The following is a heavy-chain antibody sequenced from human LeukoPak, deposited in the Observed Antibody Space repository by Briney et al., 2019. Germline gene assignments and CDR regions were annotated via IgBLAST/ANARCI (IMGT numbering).Heavy chain of an antibody. CDR3: ARARRGSGSYIDY. D-gene: IGHD3-10*01. J-gene: IGHJ4*02. CDR2: IYSGGST. CDR1: GFTVSSNY. Sequence: GGSLRLSCAASGFTVSSNYMSWVRQAPGKGLEWVSVIYSGGSTYYADSVTGRFTISRDNSKNTLYLQMNSLRAEDTAVYYCARARRGSGSYIDYWGQGTLVTVSS. V-gene: IGHV3-53*01.